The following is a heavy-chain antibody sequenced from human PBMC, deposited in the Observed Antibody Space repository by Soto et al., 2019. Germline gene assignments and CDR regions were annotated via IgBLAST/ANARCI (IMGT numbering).Heavy chain of an antibody. J-gene: IGHJ5*02. V-gene: IGHV1-3*01. Sequence: ASVKVSCKASGYTFTSYAMHWVRQAPGQRLEWMGWINAGNGNTKYSQKFQGRVTITRDTSASTAYMELSSLRSEDTAVYYCARGVIAAAGTGLYWPNWFDPWGRGTLVTVSS. CDR3: ARGVIAAAGTGLYWPNWFDP. CDR2: INAGNGNT. CDR1: GYTFTSYA. D-gene: IGHD6-13*01.